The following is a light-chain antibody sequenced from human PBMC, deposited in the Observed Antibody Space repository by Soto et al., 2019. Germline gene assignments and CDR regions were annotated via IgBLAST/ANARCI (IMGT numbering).Light chain of an antibody. V-gene: IGKV3-15*01. CDR1: QSVSSY. J-gene: IGKJ2*01. CDR3: QQYNNWLMYT. Sequence: EIVMTQSPATLSVSPGERATLSCRASQSVSSYLAWYQQKPGQAPRLLIYGASTRATGIPARFSGSGSGTEFTLTISSLQSEDFAVYYCQQYNNWLMYTFGQGTKVDIK. CDR2: GAS.